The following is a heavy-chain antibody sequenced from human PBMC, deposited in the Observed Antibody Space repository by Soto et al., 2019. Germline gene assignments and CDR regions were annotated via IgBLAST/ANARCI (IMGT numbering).Heavy chain of an antibody. CDR1: GFTFSSYE. J-gene: IGHJ4*02. CDR2: ISSSGRTM. Sequence: QSGGSLRLSCAASGFTFSSYEMNWVRQAPGKGLEWVSYISSSGRTMYYADSVKGRFTISRDNAKNSLYLQMNSLRADDTAVYYSARDPDPGTSSYWGQGTLVTVSS. CDR3: ARDPDPGTSSY. V-gene: IGHV3-48*03.